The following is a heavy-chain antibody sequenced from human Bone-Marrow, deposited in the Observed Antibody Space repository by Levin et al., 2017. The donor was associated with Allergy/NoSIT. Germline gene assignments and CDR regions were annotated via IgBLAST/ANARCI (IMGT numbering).Heavy chain of an antibody. V-gene: IGHV3-23*01. J-gene: IGHJ5*01. CDR3: AKDYWPSLNTVPTTNFFDS. CDR2: ISGTSMSR. Sequence: PGGSLRLSCAASGFTFSSYVMSWVRQAPGKGLEWISGISGTSMSRYYANSVRGRVTISRDNSKNTLYPQMAGPRADETAVYYCAKDYWPSLNTVPTTNFFDSWGQGTLVTVSS. D-gene: IGHD4-17*01. CDR1: GFTFSSYV.